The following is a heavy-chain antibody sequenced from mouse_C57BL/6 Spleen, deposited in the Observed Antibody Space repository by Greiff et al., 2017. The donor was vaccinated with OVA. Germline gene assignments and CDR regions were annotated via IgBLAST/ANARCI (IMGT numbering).Heavy chain of an antibody. V-gene: IGHV1-53*01. D-gene: IGHD2-5*01. CDR2: INPRNGGT. J-gene: IGHJ2*01. Sequence: VQLQQPGTELVKPGASVKLSCKASGYTFTSYWMHWVKQRPGQGLEWIGNINPRNGGTNYNEKFKSKATLTVDKSSSTAYMQLSSLTSEDSAFYYCAREPSYYSNYDYFDYWGKGTTLTVSS. CDR1: GYTFTSYW. CDR3: AREPSYYSNYDYFDY.